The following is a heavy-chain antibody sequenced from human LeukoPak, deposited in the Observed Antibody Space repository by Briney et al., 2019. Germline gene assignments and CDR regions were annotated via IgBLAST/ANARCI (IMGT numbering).Heavy chain of an antibody. V-gene: IGHV3-7*03. J-gene: IGHJ4*02. CDR2: MNQGGSEK. D-gene: IGHD2-2*01. CDR1: GFAFSDYW. CDR3: ATGLPGGKGYFDY. Sequence: PGGSLRLSCAASGFAFSDYWMSWVRQAPGKGLEWVANMNQGGSEKYYVDSVNGRFIISRDNAKNSLYLQMNSLRADDTAIYYCATGLPGGKGYFDYWGQGTLVTVSS.